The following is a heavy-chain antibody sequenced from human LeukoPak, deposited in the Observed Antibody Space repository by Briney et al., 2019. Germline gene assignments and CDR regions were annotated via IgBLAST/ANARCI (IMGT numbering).Heavy chain of an antibody. CDR1: GFTFSSYA. CDR2: ISYDGSNK. V-gene: IGHV3-30-3*01. D-gene: IGHD5-12*01. CDR3: AIRGYSGYDYFDY. Sequence: PGGSLRLSCAASGFTFSSYAMHWVRQAPGKGLEWVAVISYDGSNKYYADSVKGRFTISRDNSKNTLYLQMNSLRAEDTAVYYCAIRGYSGYDYFDYWGQGTLVTVSS. J-gene: IGHJ4*02.